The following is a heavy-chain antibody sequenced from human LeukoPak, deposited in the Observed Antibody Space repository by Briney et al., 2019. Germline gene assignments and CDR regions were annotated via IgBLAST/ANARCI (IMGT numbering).Heavy chain of an antibody. CDR1: GFTFSSYG. CDR3: AKDKAAYQLLQYYFDY. J-gene: IGHJ4*02. Sequence: VGSLRLSCAASGFTFSSYGMHWVRQAPGKGLEWVAFIRYDGSNKYYADSVKGRFTISRDNSKNTLYLQMNSLRAEDTAVYYCAKDKAAYQLLQYYFDYWGQGTLVTVSS. V-gene: IGHV3-30*02. D-gene: IGHD2-2*01. CDR2: IRYDGSNK.